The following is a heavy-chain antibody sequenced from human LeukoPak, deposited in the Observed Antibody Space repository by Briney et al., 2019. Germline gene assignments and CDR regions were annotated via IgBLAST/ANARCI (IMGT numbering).Heavy chain of an antibody. CDR2: MNPSSGNT. CDR1: GYTFTSYD. V-gene: IGHV1-8*01. Sequence: ASVKVSCKASGYTFTSYDINWVRQATGQGLEWMGWMNPSSGNTGYAQKFQGRVTMTRNTSISTAYMELSSLRSEDTAVYYCARKGVRFGTNWFDPWGQGTLVTVSS. D-gene: IGHD3-10*01. J-gene: IGHJ5*02. CDR3: ARKGVRFGTNWFDP.